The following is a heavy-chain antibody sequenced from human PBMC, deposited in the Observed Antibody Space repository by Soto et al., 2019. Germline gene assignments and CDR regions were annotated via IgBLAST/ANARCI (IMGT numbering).Heavy chain of an antibody. J-gene: IGHJ4*02. Sequence: SETLSLTCSVSGDSIRSYYWTWIRQPPGRGLEWIGHVYYGGSTNYNPSLQSRVTISVDTSKNQFSLRLGSVTAADTAVYYCARQTRDIGYALWPPYYFDYWGQGLLVTVSS. CDR3: ARQTRDIGYALWPPYYFDY. CDR2: VYYGGST. D-gene: IGHD5-12*01. CDR1: GDSIRSYY. V-gene: IGHV4-59*08.